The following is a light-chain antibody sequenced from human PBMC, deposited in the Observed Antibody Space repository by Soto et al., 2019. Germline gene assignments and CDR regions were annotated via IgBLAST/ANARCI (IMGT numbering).Light chain of an antibody. J-gene: IGKJ1*01. CDR2: KAS. V-gene: IGKV1-5*03. CDR3: QHYNSYSEA. Sequence: DIQMTHSPSTLSASVGDRVPITCRASQNIYTWLAWYQQKPGKAPKLLIYKASTLKSGVPSRFSGSGSGTEFTLTISSLQPDDFATYYCQHYNSYSEAFGQRTKVDIK. CDR1: QNIYTW.